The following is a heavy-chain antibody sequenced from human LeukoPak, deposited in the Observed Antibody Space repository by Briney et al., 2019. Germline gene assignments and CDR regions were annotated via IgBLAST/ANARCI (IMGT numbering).Heavy chain of an antibody. J-gene: IGHJ6*03. Sequence: GGSLRLSCAASGFTFSSYAMSWVCQAPGKGLEWVSAISGSGGSTYYADSEKGRFTISRDNAKNSLYLQMNSLRVEDTALYYCAKDIGRVDTASTYMDVWGKGTTVTISS. CDR2: ISGSGGST. D-gene: IGHD5-18*01. CDR3: AKDIGRVDTASTYMDV. CDR1: GFTFSSYA. V-gene: IGHV3-23*01.